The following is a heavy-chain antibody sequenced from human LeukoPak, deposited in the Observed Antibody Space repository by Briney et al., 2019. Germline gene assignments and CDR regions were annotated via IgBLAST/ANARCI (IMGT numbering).Heavy chain of an antibody. J-gene: IGHJ4*02. CDR1: GYTFTGYY. CDR3: ARGPSFRIVGATISYYFDY. D-gene: IGHD1-26*01. V-gene: IGHV1-2*02. Sequence: ASVKVSCKASGYTFTGYYMHWVRQAPGQGLERMGWINPNSGGTNYAQKFQGRVTMTRDTSISTAYMELSRLRSDDTAVYYCARGPSFRIVGATISYYFDYWGQGTLVTVSS. CDR2: INPNSGGT.